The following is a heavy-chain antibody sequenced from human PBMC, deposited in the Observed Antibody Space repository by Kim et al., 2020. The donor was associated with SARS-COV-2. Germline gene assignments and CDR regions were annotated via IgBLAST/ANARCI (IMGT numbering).Heavy chain of an antibody. CDR1: GGSISSSSYY. V-gene: IGHV4-39*01. CDR3: ARHWHMTTVIDYFDY. Sequence: SETLSLTCTVSGGSISSSSYYWGWIRQPPGKGLEWIGSIYYSGSTYYNPSLKSRVTISVDTSKNQFSLKLSSVTAADTAVYYCARHWHMTTVIDYFDYWGQGTLVTVSS. CDR2: IYYSGST. J-gene: IGHJ4*02. D-gene: IGHD4-4*01.